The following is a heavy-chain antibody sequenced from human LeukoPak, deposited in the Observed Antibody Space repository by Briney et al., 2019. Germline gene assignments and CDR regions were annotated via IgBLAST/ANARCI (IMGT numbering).Heavy chain of an antibody. D-gene: IGHD2-15*01. V-gene: IGHV5-51*01. CDR3: ARHRTGYCSGGSCYSNWFDP. CDR1: GYSFTSYW. Sequence: PGGSLRLSCKGSGYSFTSYWIGWVRQMPGQGLEWMGIIYPGDSETRYSQSFQGRVTISADTSISTAYMQLSSLRSSDTALYYCARHRTGYCSGGSCYSNWFDPWGQGTLVTVSS. J-gene: IGHJ5*02. CDR2: IYPGDSET.